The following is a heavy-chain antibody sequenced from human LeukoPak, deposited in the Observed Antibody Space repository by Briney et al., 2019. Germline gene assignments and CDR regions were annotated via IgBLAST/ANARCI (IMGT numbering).Heavy chain of an antibody. J-gene: IGHJ4*02. CDR3: TSFFETN. CDR1: RFIFTNYL. Sequence: GSLELSCGASRFIFTNYLIHWVRQAPGKGLVWVSHVNNDGSATSYADSVKGRFTISRDSAKNTVYLHMNSLRVEDTAVYYCTSFFETNWGQGTLVTVSS. V-gene: IGHV3-74*01. D-gene: IGHD2/OR15-2a*01. CDR2: VNNDGSAT.